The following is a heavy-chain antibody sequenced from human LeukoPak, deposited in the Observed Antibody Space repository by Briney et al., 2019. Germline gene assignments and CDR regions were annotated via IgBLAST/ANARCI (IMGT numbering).Heavy chain of an antibody. Sequence: GASVKVSCKASGYTFTGCYMHWVRQAPGQGLEWMGWINPNSGGTNYAQKFQGRVTMTRDTSISTAYMELSRLRSDDTAVYYCAREAIAAAVHAFDIWGQGTMVTVSS. CDR1: GYTFTGCY. CDR2: INPNSGGT. CDR3: AREAIAAAVHAFDI. D-gene: IGHD6-13*01. V-gene: IGHV1-2*02. J-gene: IGHJ3*02.